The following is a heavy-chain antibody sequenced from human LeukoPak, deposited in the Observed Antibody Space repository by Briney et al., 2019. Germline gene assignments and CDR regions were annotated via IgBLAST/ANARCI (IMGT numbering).Heavy chain of an antibody. J-gene: IGHJ4*02. CDR2: IIPGSTTV. Sequence: GGSLRLSCAASGCNFNDHGMIWVRQAPGKGLEWISYIIPGSTTVNSADTVKERFTTSRDKAKSSVFLHMNSLRAEDTALYYCARVRGPTVTTMYFDYWGQGTLVTVPS. D-gene: IGHD4-17*01. CDR3: ARVRGPTVTTMYFDY. V-gene: IGHV3-48*01. CDR1: GCNFNDHG.